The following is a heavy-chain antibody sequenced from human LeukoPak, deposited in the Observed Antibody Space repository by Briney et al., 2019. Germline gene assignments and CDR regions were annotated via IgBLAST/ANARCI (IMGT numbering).Heavy chain of an antibody. CDR2: IPYDGSNK. Sequence: PGGSLRLSCAASGFTFSSYGMHWVRQAPGKGLEWVAVIPYDGSNKYYADSVKGRFTISRDNSKNTLYLQMNSLRAEDTAVYYCAKNRPLDYWGQGTLVTVSS. CDR1: GFTFSSYG. CDR3: AKNRPLDY. J-gene: IGHJ4*02. D-gene: IGHD1-14*01. V-gene: IGHV3-30*18.